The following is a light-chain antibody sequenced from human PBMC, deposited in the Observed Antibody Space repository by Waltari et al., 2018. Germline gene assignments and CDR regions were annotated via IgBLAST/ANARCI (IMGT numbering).Light chain of an antibody. Sequence: SYVLTQPPSVSVAPGKMARITCGGNDIGRKTVHWYQQRPGRAPRLVIYYDSDRPSGIPERLSGSKSGNTATLTISRVEVGDEADYYCQVWDRGAHWVFGGGTKLTVL. J-gene: IGLJ3*02. CDR2: YDS. V-gene: IGLV3-21*04. CDR3: QVWDRGAHWV. CDR1: DIGRKT.